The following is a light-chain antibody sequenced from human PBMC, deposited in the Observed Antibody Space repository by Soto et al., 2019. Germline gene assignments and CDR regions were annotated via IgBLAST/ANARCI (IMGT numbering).Light chain of an antibody. V-gene: IGKV1-5*03. Sequence: DIYLTQSPSTLSASVGDRVTITCRASQSISSWLAWYQQKPGKAPKLLIYKASTLESGVPSRFSGSGSGTEFTLTISSLQPDDFATYYCQHWVDYMWTFGQGTKVEIK. CDR3: QHWVDYMWT. J-gene: IGKJ1*01. CDR2: KAS. CDR1: QSISSW.